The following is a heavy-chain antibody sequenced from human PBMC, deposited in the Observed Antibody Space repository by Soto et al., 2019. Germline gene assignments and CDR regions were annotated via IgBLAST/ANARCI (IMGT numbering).Heavy chain of an antibody. Sequence: RRLSCAASGFSVSGDYMSWVRQAPGKGLEWVSILYTGGSTFYADSVKGRFTISRDTSKNMLYLQMDSLRAEDTAVYYCARDKSATDMTFGFWGQGTLVTVSS. CDR1: GFSVSGDY. D-gene: IGHD3-16*01. J-gene: IGHJ4*02. V-gene: IGHV3-53*01. CDR3: ARDKSATDMTFGF. CDR2: LYTGGST.